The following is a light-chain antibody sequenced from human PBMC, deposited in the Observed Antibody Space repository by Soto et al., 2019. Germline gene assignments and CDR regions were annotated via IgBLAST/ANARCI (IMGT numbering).Light chain of an antibody. CDR1: SSDVGGYHY. Sequence: QSALTQPASVSGSPGQSITISCTGTSSDVGGYHYVSWYQQHPGKDPKLMIYEVSNRPSGVSNRFSGSKSGNTASLTISGLQAEDEADYYSSSYTSSSSLVFGGGTKLTVL. CDR3: SSYTSSSSLV. V-gene: IGLV2-14*01. J-gene: IGLJ3*02. CDR2: EVS.